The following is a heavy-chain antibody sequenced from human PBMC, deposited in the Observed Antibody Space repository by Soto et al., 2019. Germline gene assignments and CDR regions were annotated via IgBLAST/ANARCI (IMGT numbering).Heavy chain of an antibody. D-gene: IGHD6-19*01. CDR2: SIPIFGTA. CDR1: GGTFSRYA. CDR3: GRIAVATESFDM. Sequence: QVQLVQSGAEVKKSGSSVKVSCKASGGTFSRYAISWVRQAPGQGLEWMGGSIPIFGTAKFAQNFQGRVTITADESMSTVYLELTSLKSEDTAMFYCGRIAVATESFDMWGQGTMFTVSS. J-gene: IGHJ3*02. V-gene: IGHV1-69*01.